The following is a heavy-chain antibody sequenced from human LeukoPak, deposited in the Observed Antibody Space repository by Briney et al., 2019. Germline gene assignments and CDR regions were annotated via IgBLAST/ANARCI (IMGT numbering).Heavy chain of an antibody. CDR3: ARDHSTIFGVVTYDY. CDR1: GFTFSSYE. D-gene: IGHD3-3*01. V-gene: IGHV3-48*03. CDR2: ISSSGSTI. Sequence: GGSLRLSCAASGFTFSSYEMNWVRQAPGKGLEWVSYISSSGSTIYYADSVKGRFTISRDNAKNSLYLQMNSLRAEDTAAYYCARDHSTIFGVVTYDYWGQGTLVTVSS. J-gene: IGHJ4*02.